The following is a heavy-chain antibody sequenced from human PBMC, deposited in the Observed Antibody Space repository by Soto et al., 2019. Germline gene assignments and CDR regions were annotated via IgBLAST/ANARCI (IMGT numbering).Heavy chain of an antibody. J-gene: IGHJ6*02. D-gene: IGHD5-12*01. Sequence: QVQLQQWGAGLLKPSETLSLTCAVYGGSFSDYFWSWIRQPPSKGLEWIGEISHSGSTSYNPSLTSRVTISVDTSKNPFFLNLSSVTAADTAVYYCARGLQRRFGGYKGLGYHGMDVWGQGTTVTVSS. CDR1: GGSFSDYF. V-gene: IGHV4-34*01. CDR3: ARGLQRRFGGYKGLGYHGMDV. CDR2: ISHSGST.